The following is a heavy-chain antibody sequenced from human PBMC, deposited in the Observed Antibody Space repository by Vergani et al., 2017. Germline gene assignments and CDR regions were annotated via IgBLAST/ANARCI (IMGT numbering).Heavy chain of an antibody. CDR3: ARAAFYYDSSVYYSVVDY. CDR1: GFTFSSSG. D-gene: IGHD3-22*01. V-gene: IGHV3-48*01. Sequence: EVRLLESGGGLVQPGGSLRLSCAASGFTFSSSGMNWVRQAPGKGLEWVSYISSSSSTKYYAEPVKGRFAISRDNAKNSLYLQMNSLRAEDTAVYYCARAAFYYDSSVYYSVVDYWGQGTLVTVSS. J-gene: IGHJ4*02. CDR2: ISSSSSTK.